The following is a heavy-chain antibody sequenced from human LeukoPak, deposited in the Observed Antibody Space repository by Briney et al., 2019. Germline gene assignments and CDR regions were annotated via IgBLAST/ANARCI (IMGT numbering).Heavy chain of an antibody. CDR2: ISAYNGNT. D-gene: IGHD2-21*02. V-gene: IGHV1-18*01. CDR1: GYTFTSYG. J-gene: IGHJ4*02. CDR3: ARIVVVTAMEYYFDY. Sequence: GASVKVSCKASGYTFTSYGISWVRQAPGQGLEWMGWISAYNGNTNYAQKLQGRVTMTTDTSTSTAYMELRSLISDDAAVYYCARIVVVTAMEYYFDYWGQGTLVTVSS.